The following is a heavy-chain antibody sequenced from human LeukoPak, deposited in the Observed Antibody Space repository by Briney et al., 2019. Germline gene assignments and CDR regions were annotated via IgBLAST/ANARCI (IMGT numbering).Heavy chain of an antibody. CDR3: ARDWGRTGYYADF. J-gene: IGHJ4*02. CDR2: IRYDGSNK. CDR1: GFTFSSYG. V-gene: IGHV3-30*02. Sequence: GGSLRLSCAASGFTFSSYGMHWVRQAPGKGLEWVAFIRYDGSNKYYADSVKGRFTISRDNSKNTLYLQMNSLRAEDTAVYYCARDWGRTGYYADFWGQGTLVTVSS. D-gene: IGHD3-9*01.